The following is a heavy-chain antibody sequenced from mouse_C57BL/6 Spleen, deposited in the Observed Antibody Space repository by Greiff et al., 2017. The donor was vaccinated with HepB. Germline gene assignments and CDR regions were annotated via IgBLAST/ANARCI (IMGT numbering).Heavy chain of an antibody. CDR2: INPNNGGT. CDR3: ARPYYSNYEEYAMDY. J-gene: IGHJ4*01. Sequence: EVQLQQSGPELVKPGASVKISCKASGYTFTDYYMNWVKQSHGKSLEWIGDINPNNGGTSYNQKFKGKATLTVDKSSSTAYMELRSLTSEDSAVYYCARPYYSNYEEYAMDYWGQGTSVTVSS. D-gene: IGHD2-5*01. CDR1: GYTFTDYY. V-gene: IGHV1-26*01.